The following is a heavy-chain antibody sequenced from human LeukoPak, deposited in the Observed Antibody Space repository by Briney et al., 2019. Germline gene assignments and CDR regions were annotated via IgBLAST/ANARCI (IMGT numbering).Heavy chain of an antibody. V-gene: IGHV4-4*02. J-gene: IGHJ4*02. CDR1: GGSISSSNW. CDR2: IYHSGST. CDR3: ARGKSGSSHFDY. D-gene: IGHD1-26*01. Sequence: SGTLSLTCTVSGGSISSSNWWSWVRQPPGRGLEWIGEIYHSGSTNYNPSLKSRVTMSVDKSKNQFSLKLTSVIAADTAVYYCARGKSGSSHFDYWGQGTLVTVSS.